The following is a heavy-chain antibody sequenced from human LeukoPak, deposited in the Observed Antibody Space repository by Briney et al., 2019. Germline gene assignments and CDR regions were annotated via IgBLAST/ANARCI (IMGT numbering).Heavy chain of an antibody. CDR3: ARQERQAFDY. J-gene: IGHJ4*02. CDR2: ISPYSGNT. CDR1: GYTFTSYG. Sequence: ASVRVSCKASGYTFTSYGLIWVRQAPGQGLEWMGWISPYSGNTNYAQKLQGRVTMTTDTSTSTAYMELRSLRSDDTAVYYCARQERQAFDYWGQGTLVTVSS. D-gene: IGHD1-1*01. V-gene: IGHV1-18*01.